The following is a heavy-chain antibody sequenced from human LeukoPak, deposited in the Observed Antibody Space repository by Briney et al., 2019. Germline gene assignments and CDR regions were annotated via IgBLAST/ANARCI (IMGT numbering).Heavy chain of an antibody. CDR1: GFTFSSYG. D-gene: IGHD3-3*01. CDR3: AKAGDFWSGYHGYYFDY. J-gene: IGHJ4*02. CDR2: IRYDGSNK. Sequence: GGSLRLSRAASGFTFSSYGMHRVRQAPGKGLEWVAFIRYDGSNKYYADSVKGRFTISRDNSKNPLYLQMNSLRAEDTAVYYCAKAGDFWSGYHGYYFDYWGQGTLVTVSS. V-gene: IGHV3-30*02.